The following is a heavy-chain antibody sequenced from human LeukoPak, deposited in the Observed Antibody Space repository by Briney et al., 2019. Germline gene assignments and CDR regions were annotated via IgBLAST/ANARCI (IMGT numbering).Heavy chain of an antibody. CDR1: GYSFTSYW. V-gene: IGHV5-51*01. D-gene: IGHD4-23*01. Sequence: GESLKISCKAFGYSFTSYWIGWVRQMPGKGLECMGIIYPGDSDVRYSPSFQGQVTISADKSISTAYLRWSSLKASDTAVYYCARDFGGDSRNPLDYWGQGTLVTVSS. J-gene: IGHJ4*02. CDR2: IYPGDSDV. CDR3: ARDFGGDSRNPLDY.